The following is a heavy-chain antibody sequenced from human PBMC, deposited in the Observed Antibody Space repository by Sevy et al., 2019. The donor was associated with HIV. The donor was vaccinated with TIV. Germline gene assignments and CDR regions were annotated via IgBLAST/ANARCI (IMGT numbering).Heavy chain of an antibody. CDR2: INHRGST. CDR1: GGSFSGYY. CDR3: ARGVILRVVVPAATSRYYYMDL. J-gene: IGHJ6*03. V-gene: IGHV4-34*01. D-gene: IGHD2-2*01. Sequence: SETLSLTCAVYGGSFSGYYWSWIRQPPGKGLEWIGEINHRGSTNYNPSLKSRVTISVDTSKNQFSLKLSSVTAADTAVYYCARGVILRVVVPAATSRYYYMDLWGKGTTVTVSS.